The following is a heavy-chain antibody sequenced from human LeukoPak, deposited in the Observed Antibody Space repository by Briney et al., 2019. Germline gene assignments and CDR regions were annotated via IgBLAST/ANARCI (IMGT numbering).Heavy chain of an antibody. V-gene: IGHV4-39*01. J-gene: IGHJ6*02. CDR2: IYYSGST. CDR3: ARHFTAVDDYGMDV. Sequence: SETLSLTCTVSGGSISSSSYYWGWIRQPPGKGLEWIGSIYYSGSTYYNPSLKSRVTISVDTSKNQFSLKLSSVTAADTAVYYCARHFTAVDDYGMDVWGQGTTVTVSS. D-gene: IGHD6-19*01. CDR1: GGSISSSSYY.